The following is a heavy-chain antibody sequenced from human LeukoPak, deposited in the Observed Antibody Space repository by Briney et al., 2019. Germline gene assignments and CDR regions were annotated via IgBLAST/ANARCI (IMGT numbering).Heavy chain of an antibody. CDR2: ISGSGGST. CDR1: GFTFSSYA. CDR3: AKGSYSYGFPYYFDY. J-gene: IGHJ4*02. Sequence: GGSLRLSCAASGFTFSSYAMSWVRQAPGKGLEWVSAISGSGGSTYYADSVKGRFTISRDNSKNTLYLQMNSLRAEDTAVYYCAKGSYSYGFPYYFDYWGQGTLVTVSS. D-gene: IGHD5-18*01. V-gene: IGHV3-23*01.